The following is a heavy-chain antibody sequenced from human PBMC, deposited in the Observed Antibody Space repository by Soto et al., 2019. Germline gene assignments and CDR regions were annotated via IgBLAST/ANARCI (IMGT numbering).Heavy chain of an antibody. CDR3: AKDLVWDSSGPDAFDI. V-gene: IGHV3-23*01. D-gene: IGHD3-22*01. J-gene: IGHJ3*02. Sequence: EVQLLESGGGLVQPGGSLRLSCAASGFTFSSYAMSWVRQAPGYGLELVSAISGSGGSTYYADSVKGRFTVSRDNSKNKLYLQMNSLRAEDTAVYYCAKDLVWDSSGPDAFDIWGQGTMVTVSS. CDR1: GFTFSSYA. CDR2: ISGSGGST.